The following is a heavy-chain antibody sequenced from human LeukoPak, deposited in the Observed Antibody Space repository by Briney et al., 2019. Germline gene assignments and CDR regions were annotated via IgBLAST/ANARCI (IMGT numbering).Heavy chain of an antibody. V-gene: IGHV4-39*01. CDR3: ARLTRRGSGSRSYYSY. CDR1: GGSINSSAYF. Sequence: SETLSLTCTVSGGSINSSAYFWGWIRQPPGKGLEWIASVFYNGTTYYDPSLKSRVTISVDTSKNRFSLNLTSVTAADTAMYYCARLTRRGSGSRSYYSYWGQGTLVTVSS. D-gene: IGHD3-10*01. CDR2: VFYNGTT. J-gene: IGHJ4*02.